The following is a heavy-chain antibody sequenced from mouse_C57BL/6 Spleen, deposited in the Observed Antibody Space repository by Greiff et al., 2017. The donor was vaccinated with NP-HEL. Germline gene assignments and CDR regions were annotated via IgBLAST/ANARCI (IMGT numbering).Heavy chain of an antibody. Sequence: EVQVVESGGGLVQPGGSMKLSCAASGFTFSDAWMDWVRQSPEKGLEWVAEIRNKANNHATYYAESVKGRFTISRDDSKSIVYLQMNSLRAEDTGIYYCTNPLRPYYYAMDYWGKGTSVTVSS. V-gene: IGHV6-6*01. CDR1: GFTFSDAW. J-gene: IGHJ4*01. D-gene: IGHD1-2*01. CDR3: TNPLRPYYYAMDY. CDR2: IRNKANNHAT.